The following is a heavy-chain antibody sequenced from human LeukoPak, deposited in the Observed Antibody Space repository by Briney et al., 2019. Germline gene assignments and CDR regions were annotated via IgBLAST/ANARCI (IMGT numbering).Heavy chain of an antibody. J-gene: IGHJ4*02. D-gene: IGHD2-15*01. CDR1: GFTFRTYG. CDR3: AKVFPGGCSGGSCYSGYFDY. Sequence: GGSLRLSCAASGFTFRTYGMHWVRQAPGKGLEGVAYIQYEGSNKYYEDSVKGRFTISRDNPKNTLYLQMDTLRGEDTAVYYCAKVFPGGCSGGSCYSGYFDYWGQGTLVTVSS. CDR2: IQYEGSNK. V-gene: IGHV3-30*02.